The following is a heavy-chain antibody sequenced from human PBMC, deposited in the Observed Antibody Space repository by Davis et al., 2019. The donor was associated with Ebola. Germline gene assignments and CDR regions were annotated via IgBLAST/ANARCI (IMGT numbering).Heavy chain of an antibody. CDR2: INHSGRT. Sequence: MPSETLSLTCAVYGGSFSGYCWSWIRQPPGKGLEWIGEINHSGRTNYKPSLKSRVTISADTSKNQFSLKLSSVTAADTAMYYCARGRVAVLVPAADNYHYYMDVWGKGTTVTVSS. CDR3: ARGRVAVLVPAADNYHYYMDV. D-gene: IGHD2-2*01. V-gene: IGHV4-34*01. CDR1: GGSFSGYC. J-gene: IGHJ6*03.